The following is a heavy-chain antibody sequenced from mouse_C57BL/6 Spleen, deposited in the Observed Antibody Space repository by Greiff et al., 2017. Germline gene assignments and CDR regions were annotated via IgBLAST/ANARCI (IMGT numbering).Heavy chain of an antibody. CDR1: GFSLTSYA. Sequence: VQLQESGPGLVQPSQCLSITCTVSGFSLTSYAVHWIRQSPGKSLEWLGVFWSGGSTDYNAAFISRLSISEDNSNSQVFFKMNSLQADDTAIYYCASGVPAWFAYWGQGTLVTVSA. D-gene: IGHD5-1*01. V-gene: IGHV2-2*01. CDR3: ASGVPAWFAY. CDR2: FWSGGST. J-gene: IGHJ3*01.